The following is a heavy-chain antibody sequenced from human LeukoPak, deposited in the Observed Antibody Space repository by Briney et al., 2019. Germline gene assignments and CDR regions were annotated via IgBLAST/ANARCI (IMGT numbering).Heavy chain of an antibody. J-gene: IGHJ4*02. V-gene: IGHV1-24*01. CDR2: FDPEDDER. CDR3: STETAGNY. CDR1: EHTLKDLS. Sequence: GASVKVSCKAFEHTLKDLSIHWVRQAPGKGLEWLGGFDPEDDERMYAPKFQGRVTVTEDNSIDTAYMELTSLSSDDTGVYYCSTETAGNYWGQGTLVTVSS.